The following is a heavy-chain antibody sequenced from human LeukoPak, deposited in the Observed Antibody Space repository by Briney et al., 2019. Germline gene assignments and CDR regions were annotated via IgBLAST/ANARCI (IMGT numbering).Heavy chain of an antibody. CDR3: ARGVYSGSYYSLAFDI. V-gene: IGHV4-59*01. CDR2: IYYSGST. J-gene: IGHJ3*02. CDR1: GGSISSYY. D-gene: IGHD1-26*01. Sequence: SETLSLACTVSGGSISSYYWSWIRQPPGKGLEWIGYIYYSGSTNYNPSLKSRVTISVDTSKNQFSLTLSSVTAADTAVYYCARGVYSGSYYSLAFDIWGQGTMVTVSS.